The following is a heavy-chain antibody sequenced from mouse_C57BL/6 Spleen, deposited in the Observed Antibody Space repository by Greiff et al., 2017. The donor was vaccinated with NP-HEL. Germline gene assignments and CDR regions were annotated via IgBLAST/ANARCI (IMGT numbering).Heavy chain of an antibody. Sequence: QVQLQQSGAELVRPGASVTLSCKASGYTFTDYEMHWVKQTTVHGLEWIGAMDPETGGTAYNQKFKGKAIRTADKSSSTAYMELRSLTSEDAAVYYCTRKGTYYSNYTWFAYWGQGTLVTVSA. D-gene: IGHD2-5*01. CDR1: GYTFTDYE. CDR2: MDPETGGT. V-gene: IGHV1-15*01. CDR3: TRKGTYYSNYTWFAY. J-gene: IGHJ3*01.